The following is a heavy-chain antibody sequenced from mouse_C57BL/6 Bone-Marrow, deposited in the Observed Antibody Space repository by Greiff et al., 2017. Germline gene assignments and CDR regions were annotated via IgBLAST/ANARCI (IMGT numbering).Heavy chain of an antibody. CDR2: IDPENGDT. Sequence: EVTLMESGAELVRPGASVKLSCTASGFNIKDDYMHWVKQRPDQGLEWIGWIDPENGDTEYASKFQGKATITADTSSNTAYLQLSSLTSEDTAVYYCTWITTVVATGAYWGQGTLVTVSA. D-gene: IGHD1-1*01. V-gene: IGHV14-4*01. J-gene: IGHJ3*01. CDR1: GFNIKDDY. CDR3: TWITTVVATGAY.